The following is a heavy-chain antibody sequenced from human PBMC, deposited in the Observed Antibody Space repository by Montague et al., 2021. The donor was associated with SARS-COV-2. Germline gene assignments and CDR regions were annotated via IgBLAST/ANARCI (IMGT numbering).Heavy chain of an antibody. V-gene: IGHV4-4*02. CDR3: VRAGGLDNRPPV. CDR1: GDSIMTTNW. D-gene: IGHD3/OR15-3a*01. Sequence: SETLSLNCAVSGDSIMTTNWWSWVRQPPGKGLEWIGEIYQSGSTNYNPSLKSRVTMSIDMSKNQFSLELNSVTAADTALYYCVRAGGLDNRPPVWGQGALVIVSS. J-gene: IGHJ4*02. CDR2: IYQSGST.